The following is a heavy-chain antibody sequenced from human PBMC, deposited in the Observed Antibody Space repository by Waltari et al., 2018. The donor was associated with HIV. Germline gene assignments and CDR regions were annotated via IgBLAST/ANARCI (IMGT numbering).Heavy chain of an antibody. CDR2: INHSGST. Sequence: QVQLQQWGAGLLKPSETLSLTCAVYGGSFSGYYWSWIRQPHGKGLEWIGEINHSGSTNYNPSLKSRVTISVDTSKNQFSLKLSSVTAADTAVYYCARQDEYCSGGSCYSSFDYWGQGTLVTVSS. J-gene: IGHJ4*02. CDR3: ARQDEYCSGGSCYSSFDY. V-gene: IGHV4-34*01. D-gene: IGHD2-15*01. CDR1: GGSFSGYY.